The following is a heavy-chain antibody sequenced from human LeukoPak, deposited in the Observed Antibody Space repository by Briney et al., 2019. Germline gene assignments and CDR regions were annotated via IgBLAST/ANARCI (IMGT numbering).Heavy chain of an antibody. J-gene: IGHJ6*03. CDR2: IYPGDSDT. CDR3: ARQGIYYGSGSYYNRHYYYYMDV. D-gene: IGHD3-10*01. CDR1: GYSFTSYW. Sequence: GESLKISCKGSGYSFTSYWIGWVRQMPGKGLEWMGIIYPGDSDTKYSPSFQGQVTISADKSISTAYLQWSSLKASDTAMYYCARQGIYYGSGSYYNRHYYYYMDVWGKGTTVTVSS. V-gene: IGHV5-51*01.